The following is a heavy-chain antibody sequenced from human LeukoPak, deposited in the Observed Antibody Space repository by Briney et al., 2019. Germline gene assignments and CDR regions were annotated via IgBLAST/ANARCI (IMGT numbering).Heavy chain of an antibody. CDR3: ARAEYYDSSGYYSLAGFDY. CDR2: IIPILGIA. Sequence: SVKVSCKASGGTFSSYAISWVRQAPGQGLEWMGRIIPILGIANYAQKFQGRVTITADKSTSTAYMELSSLRSEDTAVYSCARAEYYDSSGYYSLAGFDYWGQGTLVTVSS. V-gene: IGHV1-69*04. D-gene: IGHD3-22*01. J-gene: IGHJ4*02. CDR1: GGTFSSYA.